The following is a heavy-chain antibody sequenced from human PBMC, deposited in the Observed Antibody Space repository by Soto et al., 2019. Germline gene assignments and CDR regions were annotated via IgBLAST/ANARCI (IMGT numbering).Heavy chain of an antibody. J-gene: IGHJ6*02. V-gene: IGHV1-3*01. D-gene: IGHD2-2*01. CDR2: INAGNGNT. Sequence: GASVKVSCKASGYTFTSYAMHWVRQAPGQRLEWMGWINAGNGNTKYSQKFQGRVTITRDTSASTAYMELSSLRSEDTAVYYCAAADIVVVPAANMGDYYYYYGMDVWGQGTTVTVSS. CDR3: AAADIVVVPAANMGDYYYYYGMDV. CDR1: GYTFTSYA.